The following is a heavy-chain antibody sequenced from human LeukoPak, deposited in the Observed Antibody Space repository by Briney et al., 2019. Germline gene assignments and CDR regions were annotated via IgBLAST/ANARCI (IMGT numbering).Heavy chain of an antibody. CDR2: IYTSGST. Sequence: PSETLSLTCTVSGGSISSGSYYWSWIRQPAGKGLEWIGRIYTSGSTNYNPSLKSLVTISVDTSKNQFSLKLSSVTAADTAVYYCARSGSYQEINFDYWGQGTLVTVSS. J-gene: IGHJ4*02. V-gene: IGHV4-61*02. D-gene: IGHD1-26*01. CDR3: ARSGSYQEINFDY. CDR1: GGSISSGSYY.